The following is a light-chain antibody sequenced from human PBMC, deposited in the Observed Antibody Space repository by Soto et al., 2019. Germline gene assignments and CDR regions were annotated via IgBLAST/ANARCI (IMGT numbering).Light chain of an antibody. CDR1: SSNIGSNT. V-gene: IGLV1-44*01. CDR2: SNN. CDR3: AAWDDSLNGPYVV. Sequence: QSVLTQPPSASGTPGQRVTISCSGSSSNIGSNTVHWYQQLPGTAPKLLIYSNNQRPSGVPDRFSGSKSGTSASLAISGLQSEDEADYYCAAWDDSLNGPYVVFGGGTKLTVL. J-gene: IGLJ2*01.